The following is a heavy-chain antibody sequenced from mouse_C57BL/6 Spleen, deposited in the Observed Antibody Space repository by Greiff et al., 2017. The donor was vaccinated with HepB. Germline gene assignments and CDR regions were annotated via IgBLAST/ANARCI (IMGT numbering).Heavy chain of an antibody. V-gene: IGHV2-2*01. Sequence: VKLMESGPGLVQPSQSLSITCTVSGFSLTSYGVHWVRQSPGKGLEWLGVIWSGGSTDYNAAFISRLSISKDNSKSQVFFKMNSLQADDTAIYYCARKPTSYGGYFDVWGTGTTVTVSS. D-gene: IGHD1-1*01. J-gene: IGHJ1*03. CDR1: GFSLTSYG. CDR3: ARKPTSYGGYFDV. CDR2: IWSGGST.